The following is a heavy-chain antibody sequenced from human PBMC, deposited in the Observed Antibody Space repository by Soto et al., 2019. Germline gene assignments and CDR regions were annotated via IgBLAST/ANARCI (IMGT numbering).Heavy chain of an antibody. CDR3: AKDRITMVRRLLIMPY. V-gene: IGHV1-3*01. D-gene: IGHD3-10*01. CDR1: GYTFTDYA. Sequence: ASVKVSCKASGYTFTDYALHWVRQAPGQSLEWMGWINAGNGNTKYSQKVQGRVTITRDTSATTAYMELSSLKSEDTAIYYCAKDRITMVRRLLIMPYWGQGTLVTVSS. J-gene: IGHJ4*02. CDR2: INAGNGNT.